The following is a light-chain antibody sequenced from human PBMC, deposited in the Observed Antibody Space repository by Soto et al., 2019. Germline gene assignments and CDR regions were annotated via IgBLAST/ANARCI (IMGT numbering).Light chain of an antibody. CDR2: GAS. V-gene: IGKV3-20*01. Sequence: DIVLTQSPGTLSLSPGERATLSCRASETVNSNYLAWYQQKRGQAPRLLIYGASRRATGIPDRFSGSGSGTDFTLTITRLEPEDFAVYYCQKYGSSRTFGQGTKVDIK. CDR3: QKYGSSRT. CDR1: ETVNSNY. J-gene: IGKJ1*01.